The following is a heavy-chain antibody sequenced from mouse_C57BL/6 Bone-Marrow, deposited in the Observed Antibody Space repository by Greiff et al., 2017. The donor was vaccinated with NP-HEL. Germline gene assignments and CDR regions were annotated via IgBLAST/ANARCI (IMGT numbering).Heavy chain of an antibody. D-gene: IGHD2-4*01. CDR2: IDPENGDT. Sequence: EVQLQQSGAELVRPGASVKLSCTASGFTIKDDYMHWVKQRPEQGLEWIGWIDPENGDTEYASKFQGKATITADTSSNTAYLQLSSLTSEDTAVYYCTTWDYDGAWFAYWGQGTLVTVSA. CDR1: GFTIKDDY. CDR3: TTWDYDGAWFAY. V-gene: IGHV14-4*01. J-gene: IGHJ3*01.